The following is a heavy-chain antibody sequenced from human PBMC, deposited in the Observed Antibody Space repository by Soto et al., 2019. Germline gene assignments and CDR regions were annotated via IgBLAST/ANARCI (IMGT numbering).Heavy chain of an antibody. CDR3: AKAQRPFGRSKPGEDY. V-gene: IGHV3-23*01. CDR2: ISYSGGTT. J-gene: IGHJ4*02. D-gene: IGHD3-10*01. CDR1: GFTFKSCA. Sequence: DVQLLESGGGLAQPGGSLRLSCAASGFTFKSCAMSWVRQAPGKGLEWVSAISYSGGTTYYADSVKGRFTISRDNSNNTLYLQMNSLRAEDTGLYYCAKAQRPFGRSKPGEDYWGQGTLVTVSS.